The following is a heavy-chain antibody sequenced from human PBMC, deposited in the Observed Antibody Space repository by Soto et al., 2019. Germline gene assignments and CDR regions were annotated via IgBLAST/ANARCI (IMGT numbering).Heavy chain of an antibody. CDR1: GGTFSSYA. Sequence: ASVKVSCKASGGTFSSYAISWVRQAPGQGLEWMGGIIPIFGTANYAQKFQGRVTITADESTSTAYMELSSLRSEDTAVYYCAIRWRWLETRGWFDPWGQGTPVTVSS. J-gene: IGHJ5*02. CDR3: AIRWRWLETRGWFDP. CDR2: IIPIFGTA. V-gene: IGHV1-69*13. D-gene: IGHD6-19*01.